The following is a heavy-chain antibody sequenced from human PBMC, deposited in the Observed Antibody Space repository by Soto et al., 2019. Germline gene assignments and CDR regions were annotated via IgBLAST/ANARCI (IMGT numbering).Heavy chain of an antibody. V-gene: IGHV3-30-3*01. J-gene: IGHJ5*02. Sequence: QVRLVESGGGVVQPGRSLRLSCTASGFSFSSYAMYWFRQPPGKGLEWVAVVSHDGINKHYADSVKGRVTVSRDNSNHSTDLQLNSLRGEDTAMYYCARDMYSSDYFVKWFEPWGQGTLVTVSS. CDR2: VSHDGINK. CDR1: GFSFSSYA. CDR3: ARDMYSSDYFVKWFEP. D-gene: IGHD6-19*01.